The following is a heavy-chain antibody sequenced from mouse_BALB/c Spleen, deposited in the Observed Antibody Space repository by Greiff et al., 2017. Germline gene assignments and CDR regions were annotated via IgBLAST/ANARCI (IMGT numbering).Heavy chain of an antibody. CDR1: GFTFSSFG. Sequence: EVQLQESGGGLVQPGGSRKLSCAASGFTFSSFGMHWVRQAPEKGLEWVAYISSGSSTIYYADTVKGRFTISRDNPKNTLFLQMTSLRSEDTAMYYCARFTTVPYYAMDYWGQGTSVTVSS. V-gene: IGHV5-17*02. D-gene: IGHD1-1*01. J-gene: IGHJ4*01. CDR2: ISSGSSTI. CDR3: ARFTTVPYYAMDY.